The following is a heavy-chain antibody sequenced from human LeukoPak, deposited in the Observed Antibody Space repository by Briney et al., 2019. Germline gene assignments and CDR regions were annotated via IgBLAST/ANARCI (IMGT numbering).Heavy chain of an antibody. CDR1: GGSISSSSYY. CDR2: INHSGST. V-gene: IGHV4-39*07. D-gene: IGHD6-13*01. J-gene: IGHJ3*02. CDR3: ARDKYSSSWYSGAFDI. Sequence: SETLSLTCTVSGGSISSSSYYWSWIRQPPGKGLEWIGEINHSGSTNYNPSLKSRVTISVDTSKNQFSLKLSSVTAADTAVYYCARDKYSSSWYSGAFDIWGQGTMVTVSS.